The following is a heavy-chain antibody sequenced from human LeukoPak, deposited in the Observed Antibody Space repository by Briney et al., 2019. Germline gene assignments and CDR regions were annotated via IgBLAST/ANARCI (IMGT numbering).Heavy chain of an antibody. CDR1: GGSISSYY. D-gene: IGHD5-12*01. Sequence: SETLSLTCTVSGGSISSYYWSWIRQPPGKGLEWIGYIYYSGSTHYNPSLKSRVTISVDTSKNHFSLKVSSVTAADTAVYYCARYVDIVTTSDAFDFWGQGTMVTVSS. J-gene: IGHJ3*01. CDR3: ARYVDIVTTSDAFDF. CDR2: IYYSGST. V-gene: IGHV4-59*01.